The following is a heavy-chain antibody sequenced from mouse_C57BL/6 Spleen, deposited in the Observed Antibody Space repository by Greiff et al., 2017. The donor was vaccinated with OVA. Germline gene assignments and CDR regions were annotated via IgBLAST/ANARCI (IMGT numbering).Heavy chain of an antibody. Sequence: EVQLQQSGPELVKPGASVKISCKASGYTFTDYYMNWVKQSHGKSLEWIGDINPNNGGTSYNQKFKGKATLTVDKSSSTAYMELRSLTSEDSAVYYCARSTYDYDLGYYAMDYWGQGTSVTVSS. D-gene: IGHD2-4*01. V-gene: IGHV1-26*01. CDR2: INPNNGGT. J-gene: IGHJ4*01. CDR1: GYTFTDYY. CDR3: ARSTYDYDLGYYAMDY.